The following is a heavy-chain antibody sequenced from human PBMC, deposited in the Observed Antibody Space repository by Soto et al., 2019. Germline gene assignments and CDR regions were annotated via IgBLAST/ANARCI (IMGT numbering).Heavy chain of an antibody. CDR2: ISNDGDNR. J-gene: IGHJ5*02. Sequence: QVQLVESGGGVVQPGRSLRLSCAASGFTFSTYGMHWVRQAPGKGLEWMAVISNDGDNRYYADSVRGRFIISRDNSKNTLYLQMNSLRDGDTGLYYCARDGAAAGHNWFDPWGQGTLVFVSS. CDR3: ARDGAAAGHNWFDP. D-gene: IGHD6-13*01. V-gene: IGHV3-30*03. CDR1: GFTFSTYG.